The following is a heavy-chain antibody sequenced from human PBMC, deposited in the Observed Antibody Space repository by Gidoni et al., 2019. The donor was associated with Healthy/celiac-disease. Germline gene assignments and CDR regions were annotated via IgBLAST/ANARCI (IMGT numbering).Heavy chain of an antibody. CDR1: GGSTSSSSYY. CDR2: IYYSGST. D-gene: IGHD5-12*01. J-gene: IGHJ4*02. V-gene: IGHV4-39*01. CDR3: ARIWWLRSDLHFDY. Sequence: QLQLQESGPGLVKPSETLSLTCTVSGGSTSSSSYYWEWIGSIYYSGSTYYNPSLKSRVTISVDTSKNQFSLKLSSVTAADTAVYYCARIWWLRSDLHFDYWGQGTLVTVSS.